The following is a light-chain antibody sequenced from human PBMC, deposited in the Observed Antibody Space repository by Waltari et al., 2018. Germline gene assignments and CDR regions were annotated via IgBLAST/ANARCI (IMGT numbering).Light chain of an antibody. CDR3: QQYGTYPLT. J-gene: IGKJ4*01. CDR2: KAS. CDR1: QSIRTG. Sequence: IQMTQSPSTLSASVGXXVTSTCRGSQSIRTGLAWYQKKPGKAPKLLIYKASSLESGVPLRFSGSGSGTEFTLTISSLQPDDFASYYCQQYGTYPLTFGGGTKVGIE. V-gene: IGKV1-5*03.